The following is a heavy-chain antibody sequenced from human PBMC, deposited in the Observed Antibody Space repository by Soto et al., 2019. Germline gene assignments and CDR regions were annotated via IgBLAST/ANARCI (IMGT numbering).Heavy chain of an antibody. V-gene: IGHV1-2*02. J-gene: IGHJ4*02. CDR1: GYTFTGYY. D-gene: IGHD5-18*01. CDR2: INPNSGGT. Sequence: QVQLVQSGAEVKKPGASVKVSCKASGYTFTGYYMHWVRQAPGQGLEWMGWINPNSGGTNYEQKFQGRVTMTRDTSISTAYMELSRLRSDDTAVYYCARYVDTAMEKVDYWGQGTLVTVSS. CDR3: ARYVDTAMEKVDY.